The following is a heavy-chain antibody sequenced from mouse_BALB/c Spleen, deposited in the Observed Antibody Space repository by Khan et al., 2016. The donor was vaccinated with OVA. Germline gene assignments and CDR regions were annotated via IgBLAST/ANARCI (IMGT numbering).Heavy chain of an antibody. D-gene: IGHD3-2*02. CDR3: ARAGYGGLAY. CDR2: IYPGSGYT. CDR1: GYTFTDYL. V-gene: IGHV1-81*01. J-gene: IGHJ3*01. Sequence: QVRLQQSGPELVKPGASVKMSYKASGYTFTDYLISWVKQRTGQGLEWIGEIYPGSGYTYYNEKFKGKATLTSDKSSNTAYMQLSSLTSEDSAVYFCARAGYGGLAYWGQGTLVTVSA.